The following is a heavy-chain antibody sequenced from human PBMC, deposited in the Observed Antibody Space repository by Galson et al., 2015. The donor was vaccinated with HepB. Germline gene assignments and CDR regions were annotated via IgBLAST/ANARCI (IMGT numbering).Heavy chain of an antibody. CDR2: IYSGDNT. V-gene: IGHV3-53*01. D-gene: IGHD6-13*01. CDR3: ARGYSRSWYSGLGF. J-gene: IGHJ4*02. Sequence: SLRLSCAASGFTVSSNYMSWVRQAPGRGLEWVSVIYSGDNTYYADSVRGRFIISRDNSKNTLYLQMNSLRVEDTAVYYCARGYSRSWYSGLGFWGQGTLVTVSS. CDR1: GFTVSSNY.